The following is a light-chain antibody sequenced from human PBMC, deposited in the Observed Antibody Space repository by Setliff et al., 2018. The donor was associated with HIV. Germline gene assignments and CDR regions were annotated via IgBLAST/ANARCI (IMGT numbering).Light chain of an antibody. V-gene: IGLV2-14*01. CDR1: RRDVGGFNY. Sequence: QSVLTQPASVSGSPGQSITISCTGTRRDVGGFNYVSWYQHHPGEAPKLIIYEVSNRPSGVSDRFSGSKPDNTASLTISGLQAGDEADYYCSSYTTSTTLEGVFGTGTKVTVL. CDR3: SSYTTSTTLEGV. J-gene: IGLJ1*01. CDR2: EVS.